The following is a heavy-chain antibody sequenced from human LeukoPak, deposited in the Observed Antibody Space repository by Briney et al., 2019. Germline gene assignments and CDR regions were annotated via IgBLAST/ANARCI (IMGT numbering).Heavy chain of an antibody. CDR1: GFTFSSYN. CDR2: ISSSSSYI. V-gene: IGHV3-21*01. CDR3: AREREGGYFDY. Sequence: SGGSLRLSCAASGFTFSSYNMNWVRQAPGKGLEWVSSISSSSSYIYYADSVKGRFTISRDNAKNSLYLQMNSLRAEDTAVYYCAREREGGYFDYWGQGTLVTVSS. D-gene: IGHD1-26*01. J-gene: IGHJ4*02.